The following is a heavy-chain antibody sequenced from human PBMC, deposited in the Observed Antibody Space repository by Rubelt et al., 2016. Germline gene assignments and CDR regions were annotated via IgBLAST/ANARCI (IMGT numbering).Heavy chain of an antibody. CDR2: IIPIFGTA. V-gene: IGHV1-69*01. Sequence: QVQLVQSGAEVKKPGSSVKVSCKASGGTFSSYAISWVRQAPGQGLEWMGGIIPIFGTANYAQKFQGRVTITADESTSTAYMELSRLRSADTAVYYCARGGAAAAVDNDSFDIWGQGTMVTVSS. CDR1: GGTFSSYA. D-gene: IGHD6-13*01. CDR3: ARGGAAAAVDNDSFDI. J-gene: IGHJ3*02.